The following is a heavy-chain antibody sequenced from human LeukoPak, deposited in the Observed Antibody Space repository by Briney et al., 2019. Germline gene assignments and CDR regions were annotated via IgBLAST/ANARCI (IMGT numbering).Heavy chain of an antibody. D-gene: IGHD3-22*01. CDR2: IYYSGST. Sequence: SETLSLTCTVSGGSISSYYWSWIRQPPGKGLEWVGYIYYSGSTNYNPSLKSRVTISVDTSKKQFSLKLSSVTAADTAVYYCARSGSSGYYLYFDYWGQGTLVTVSS. V-gene: IGHV4-59*01. CDR1: GGSISSYY. CDR3: ARSGSSGYYLYFDY. J-gene: IGHJ4*02.